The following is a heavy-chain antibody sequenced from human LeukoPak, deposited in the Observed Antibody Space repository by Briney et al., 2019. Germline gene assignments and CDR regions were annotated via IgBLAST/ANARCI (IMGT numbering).Heavy chain of an antibody. D-gene: IGHD4-17*01. CDR1: GFTVSSNY. CDR3: ARGNDYGEFDY. J-gene: IGHJ4*02. Sequence: GGSPRLSCAASGFTVSSNYMSWVRQAPGKGLEWVSVIYSGGSTYYADSVKGRFTISRDNSKNTLYLQMNSLRAEDTAVYYCARGNDYGEFDYWGQGTLVTVSS. V-gene: IGHV3-53*01. CDR2: IYSGGST.